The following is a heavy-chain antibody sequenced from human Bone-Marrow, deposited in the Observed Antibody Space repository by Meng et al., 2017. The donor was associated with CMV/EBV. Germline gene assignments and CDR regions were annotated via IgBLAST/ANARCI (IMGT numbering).Heavy chain of an antibody. Sequence: GESLKISCAASGFTFSSYGMHWVRQAPGKGLEWVAVIWYDGSNKYYADSVKGRFTISRDNSKNTLYLQMNSLRAEDTAVYYCEKDLSYSGMDVWGQGTTVTVSS. CDR3: EKDLSYSGMDV. CDR2: IWYDGSNK. J-gene: IGHJ6*02. V-gene: IGHV3-33*06. CDR1: GFTFSSYG.